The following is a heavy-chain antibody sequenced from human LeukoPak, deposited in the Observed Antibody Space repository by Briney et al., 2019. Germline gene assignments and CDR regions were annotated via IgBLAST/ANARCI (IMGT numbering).Heavy chain of an antibody. CDR1: GFTFSSYG. V-gene: IGHV3-30*03. CDR2: ISYDGSNK. Sequence: GGSLRLSCAASGFTFSSYGMHWVRQAPGKGLEWVAVISYDGSNKYYADSVKGRFTISRDNSKNTLYLQMNSLRAEDTAVYYCARGPLYEVPYYNHYYGMDAWGQGTTVTVAS. CDR3: ARGPLYEVPYYNHYYGMDA. D-gene: IGHD3-22*01. J-gene: IGHJ6*02.